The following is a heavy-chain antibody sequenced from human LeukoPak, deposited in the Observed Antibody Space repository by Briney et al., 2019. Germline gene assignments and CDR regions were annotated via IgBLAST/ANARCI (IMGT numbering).Heavy chain of an antibody. D-gene: IGHD4-17*01. CDR3: ARGYGDYDEYFQH. J-gene: IGHJ1*01. V-gene: IGHV1-69*13. CDR2: IIPIFGTA. CDR1: GGTFSSYA. Sequence: SVKVSCKASGGTFSSYAISWVRQAPGQGLEWMGGIIPIFGTANYAQKFQGRVTITAAESTSTAYMELSSLSSEDTAVYYRARGYGDYDEYFQHWGQGTLFTVSS.